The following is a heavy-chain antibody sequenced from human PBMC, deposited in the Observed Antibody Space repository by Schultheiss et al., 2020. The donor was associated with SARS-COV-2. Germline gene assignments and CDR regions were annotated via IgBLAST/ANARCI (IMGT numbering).Heavy chain of an antibody. J-gene: IGHJ6*02. CDR3: AKEVRSSGWPLDV. CDR1: RFTFSSYA. Sequence: GESLKISCAASRFTFSSYAMSWVRQAPGKGLEWVSAISGSGGSTYYADSVKGRFTISRDNSKNTLYLQMNSLRAEDTAVYYCAKEVRSSGWPLDVWGQGTTVTVSS. D-gene: IGHD6-19*01. CDR2: ISGSGGST. V-gene: IGHV3-23*01.